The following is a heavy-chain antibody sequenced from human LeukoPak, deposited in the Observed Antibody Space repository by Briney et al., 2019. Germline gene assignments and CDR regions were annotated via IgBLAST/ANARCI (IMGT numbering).Heavy chain of an antibody. CDR2: IYTSGST. Sequence: SETLSLTCAVSGGSISSGSYYWSWIRQPAGKGLEWIGRIYTSGSTNYNPSLKSRVTISVDTSKNQFSLKLSSVTAADTAVYYCARSDCTNGVCPFDYWGQGTLVTVSS. CDR3: ARSDCTNGVCPFDY. V-gene: IGHV4-61*02. D-gene: IGHD2-8*01. CDR1: GGSISSGSYY. J-gene: IGHJ4*02.